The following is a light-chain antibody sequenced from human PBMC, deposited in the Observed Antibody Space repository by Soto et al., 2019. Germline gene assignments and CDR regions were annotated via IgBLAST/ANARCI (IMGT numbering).Light chain of an antibody. CDR3: QQYGSSPLYT. V-gene: IGKV3-20*01. J-gene: IGKJ2*01. CDR1: QAVRSSY. CDR2: GAS. Sequence: EIVLTQSPGTLSLSPGERATLSCRASQAVRSSYLAWYQQKPGQAPRLLFYGASNRATGIPDRFSGSGSGTDFTLTISRLEPEDFAVYYCQQYGSSPLYTFGQGTKLEIK.